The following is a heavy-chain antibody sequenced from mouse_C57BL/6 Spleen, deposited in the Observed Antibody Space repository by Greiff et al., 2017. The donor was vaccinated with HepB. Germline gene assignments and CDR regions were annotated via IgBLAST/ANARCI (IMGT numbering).Heavy chain of an antibody. CDR2: ISDGGSYT. J-gene: IGHJ4*01. V-gene: IGHV5-4*01. Sequence: EVQLQESGGGLVKPGGSLKLSCAASGFTFSSYAMSWVRQTPEKRLEWVATISDGGSYTYYPDNVKGRFTISRDNAKNNLYLQMSHLKSEDTAMYYCAYGSSSYYAMDYWGQGTSVTVSS. CDR1: GFTFSSYA. D-gene: IGHD1-1*01. CDR3: AYGSSSYYAMDY.